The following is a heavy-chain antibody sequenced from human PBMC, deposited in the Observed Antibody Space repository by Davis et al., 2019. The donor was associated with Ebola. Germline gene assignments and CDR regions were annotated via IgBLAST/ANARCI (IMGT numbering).Heavy chain of an antibody. CDR3: ARGRDGYWRSDYYGMDV. D-gene: IGHD5-24*01. J-gene: IGHJ6*02. CDR2: IYYSGST. Sequence: PSETLSLTCAVYGGSFSGYYWSWIRQPPGKGLEWIGYIYYSGSTYYNPSLKSRVTISVDTSKNQFSLKLSSVTAADTAVYYCARGRDGYWRSDYYGMDVWGQGTTVTVSS. V-gene: IGHV4-30-4*01. CDR1: GGSFSGYY.